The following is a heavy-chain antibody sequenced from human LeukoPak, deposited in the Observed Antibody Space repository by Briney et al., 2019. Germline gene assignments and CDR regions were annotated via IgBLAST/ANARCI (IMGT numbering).Heavy chain of an antibody. CDR1: GFTFDDYA. D-gene: IGHD3-10*01. J-gene: IGHJ4*02. Sequence: GRSLRLSXAASGFTFDDYAMHWIRQAPGKGLEWVSGISWNSGSIGYADSVKGRFTISRDNAKNSLYLQMNSLRAEDMALYYCAKDTGDYFDYWGQGTLVTVSS. CDR3: AKDTGDYFDY. CDR2: ISWNSGSI. V-gene: IGHV3-9*03.